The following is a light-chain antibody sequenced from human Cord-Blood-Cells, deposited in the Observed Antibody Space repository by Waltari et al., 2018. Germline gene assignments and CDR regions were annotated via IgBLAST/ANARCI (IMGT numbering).Light chain of an antibody. CDR3: QQYYSTPRT. J-gene: IGKJ1*01. CDR1: QSVLYRSNNKNY. Sequence: DIVMTQSPDSLAVSLGERATINCKSSQSVLYRSNNKNYFAWYQQKPGQPPKLLIYWASTRESGVPDRFSGSGSGTDFTLTISSLQAEDVAVYYCQQYYSTPRTFGQGTKVEIK. CDR2: WAS. V-gene: IGKV4-1*01.